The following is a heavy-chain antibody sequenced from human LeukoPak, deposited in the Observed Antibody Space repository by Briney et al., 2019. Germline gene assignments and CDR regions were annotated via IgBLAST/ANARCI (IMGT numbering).Heavy chain of an antibody. CDR1: GGSFSGYY. Sequence: SETLSLTCAVYGGSFSGYYWSWIRQPPGKGLEWIGEINHSGSTNYNPSLKSRVTISVDTSKNQFSLKLSSVTAADTAVYYCARGEHYYYGMDVWGQGTTVTVSS. J-gene: IGHJ6*02. CDR2: INHSGST. D-gene: IGHD1/OR15-1a*01. CDR3: ARGEHYYYGMDV. V-gene: IGHV4-34*01.